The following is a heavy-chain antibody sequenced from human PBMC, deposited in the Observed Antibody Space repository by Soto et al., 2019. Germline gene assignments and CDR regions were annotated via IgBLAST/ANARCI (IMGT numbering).Heavy chain of an antibody. CDR1: GYSFTSYW. V-gene: IGHV5-51*01. CDR3: ARRENCISTSCYPATYGMDV. D-gene: IGHD2-2*01. Sequence: GESLKVSCKGSGYSFTSYWIGWVRQMPGKGLGLMVIIFPGDSDTRYSPSFQGQVTISADKSISTAYLQWSSLKASDTAMYYCARRENCISTSCYPATYGMDVWGQGTTVTVSS. J-gene: IGHJ6*02. CDR2: IFPGDSDT.